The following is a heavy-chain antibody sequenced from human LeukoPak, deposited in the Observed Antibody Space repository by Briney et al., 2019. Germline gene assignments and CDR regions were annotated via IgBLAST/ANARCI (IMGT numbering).Heavy chain of an antibody. Sequence: GESLKISCKASGYTFTGYYMRWVRQAPGQGLEWMGWINPNGGGTNYAQKFQGRVTMTRDTSISTAYMELSRLRSDDTAVYYCARGRAWIQLWLSSVFDYWGQGTLVTVSS. V-gene: IGHV1-2*02. CDR3: ARGRAWIQLWLSSVFDY. J-gene: IGHJ4*02. CDR1: GYTFTGYY. D-gene: IGHD5-18*01. CDR2: INPNGGGT.